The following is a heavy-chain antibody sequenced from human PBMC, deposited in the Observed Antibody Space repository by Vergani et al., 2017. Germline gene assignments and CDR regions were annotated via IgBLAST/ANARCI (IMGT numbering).Heavy chain of an antibody. CDR1: GFTFSSYA. Sequence: EVQLVESGGGLVQPGGSLRLSCAASGFTFSSYAMSWVRQAPGKGLEWVSAISGSGGSTYYADSVKGRFTISRDNSKNTMYLQMNSLRAEDTAVYYCAKDFEAYCGGDCYAGYFQHWGQGTLVTVSS. CDR2: ISGSGGST. CDR3: AKDFEAYCGGDCYAGYFQH. J-gene: IGHJ1*01. V-gene: IGHV3-23*04. D-gene: IGHD2-21*02.